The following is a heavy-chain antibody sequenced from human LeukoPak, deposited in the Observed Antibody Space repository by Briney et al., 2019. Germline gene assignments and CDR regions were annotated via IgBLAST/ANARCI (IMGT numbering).Heavy chain of an antibody. CDR3: ARDKDYGFDY. Sequence: GGSLRLSCAASGFTFSSFSMNWLPQAPGKGLEWVSYIDWSSSSINYADSVKGRFTISRDNAKNSLYLEMSSLRVEDTAVYYCARDKDYGFDYWGQGILVTVSS. CDR2: IDWSSSSI. J-gene: IGHJ4*02. D-gene: IGHD4-17*01. CDR1: GFTFSSFS. V-gene: IGHV3-48*01.